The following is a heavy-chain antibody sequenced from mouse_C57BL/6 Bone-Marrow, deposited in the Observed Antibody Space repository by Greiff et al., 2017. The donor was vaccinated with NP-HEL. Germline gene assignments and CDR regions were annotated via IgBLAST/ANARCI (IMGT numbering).Heavy chain of an antibody. CDR2: ISSGGSYT. CDR3: ARHNGRGFAY. Sequence: EVQVVESGGDLVKPGGSLKLSCAASGFTFSSYGMSWVRQTPDKRLEWVATISSGGSYTYYPDSVKGRFTISRDNAKNTLYLQMSSLKSEDTAMYYCARHNGRGFAYWGQGTLVTVSA. J-gene: IGHJ3*01. V-gene: IGHV5-6*01. CDR1: GFTFSSYG. D-gene: IGHD6-1*01.